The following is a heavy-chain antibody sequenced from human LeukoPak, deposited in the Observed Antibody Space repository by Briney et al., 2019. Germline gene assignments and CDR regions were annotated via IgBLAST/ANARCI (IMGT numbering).Heavy chain of an antibody. J-gene: IGHJ6*03. CDR3: ARDLRDYDYWSGVMDV. D-gene: IGHD3-3*01. CDR1: GFTFSSYS. V-gene: IGHV3-21*01. CDR2: ISRRSSHK. Sequence: GGSLRLSCAASGFTFSSYSMNWVRQAPGKGLEWVSSISRRSSHKYYPDSMKGRFTISRDNAKNSLYLQMNSLRAEDTAVYYCARDLRDYDYWSGVMDVWGKGTTVTVSS.